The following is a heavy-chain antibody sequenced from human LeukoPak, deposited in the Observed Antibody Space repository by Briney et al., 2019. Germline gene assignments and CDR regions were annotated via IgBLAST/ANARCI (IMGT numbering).Heavy chain of an antibody. V-gene: IGHV3-23*01. CDR1: GFTFSSYD. CDR3: ARASSSSRPYYFDD. D-gene: IGHD6-6*01. Sequence: PGGSLRLSCTASGFTFSSYDMSWVRQAPGKALEWVSSISEIISGTYYADSVKGRFTISRDTSKNTLYLQMNSLRAEDTAIYYCARASSSSRPYYFDDWGQGTLVTVSS. J-gene: IGHJ4*02. CDR2: ISEIISGT.